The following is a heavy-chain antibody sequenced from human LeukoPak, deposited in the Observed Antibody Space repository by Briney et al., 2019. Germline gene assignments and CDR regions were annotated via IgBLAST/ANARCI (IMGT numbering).Heavy chain of an antibody. CDR2: VYSGGVA. CDR3: ARESPGDSNGLDV. J-gene: IGHJ6*02. CDR1: GFTLNNQS. D-gene: IGHD7-27*01. V-gene: IGHV3-66*01. Sequence: GVTLTLSCAASGFTLNNQSMNWLHLAPGKGLDGPAIVYSGGVAYYADSVKGRFMISRDYSTNTVHLQMNSLRDDDTAVYYCARESPGDSNGLDVWGQGTTVVVSS.